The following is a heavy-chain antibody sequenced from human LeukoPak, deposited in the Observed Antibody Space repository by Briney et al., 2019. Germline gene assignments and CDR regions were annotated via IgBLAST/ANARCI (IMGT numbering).Heavy chain of an antibody. CDR1: GFPFSHAW. Sequence: GGSLRLSCAASGFPFSHAWMSWVRQAPGKGLEWVGRIKSKTDGGTTDYAAPVKGRFTISRDDSKNTLYLQMNSLKTEDTAVYYCTRVELLRYFEHWGQGTLVTVSS. D-gene: IGHD1-26*01. J-gene: IGHJ1*01. CDR2: IKSKTDGGTT. V-gene: IGHV3-15*01. CDR3: TRVELLRYFEH.